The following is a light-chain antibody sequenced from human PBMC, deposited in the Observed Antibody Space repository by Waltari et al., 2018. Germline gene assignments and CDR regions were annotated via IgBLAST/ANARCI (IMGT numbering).Light chain of an antibody. V-gene: IGKV1-8*01. CDR2: AAS. CDR1: QGISSY. CDR3: QQYYSYPFT. Sequence: AIRITQSPSSLSASTGDRVTITCRASQGISSYLAWYQQKPGKAPKLMISAASTLQSGVPSRFSGSGSGTDFTLSISCLQSEDFATYYCQQYYSYPFTFGPGTKVDIK. J-gene: IGKJ3*01.